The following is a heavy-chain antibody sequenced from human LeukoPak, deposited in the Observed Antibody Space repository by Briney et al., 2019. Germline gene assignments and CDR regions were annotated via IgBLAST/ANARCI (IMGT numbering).Heavy chain of an antibody. CDR3: AAAVGLLFNFDY. V-gene: IGHV4-59*01. CDR2: IYSSGTT. CDR1: GVSISTYY. Sequence: SETPSLTCTVSGVSISTYYWSWIRQPLGKGLEWIGYIYSSGTTNYNPSLKSRVTISIDTSKNEFSLRLTSVTAADTAVYYCAAAVGLLFNFDYWGQGTLVTVSS. D-gene: IGHD6-25*01. J-gene: IGHJ4*02.